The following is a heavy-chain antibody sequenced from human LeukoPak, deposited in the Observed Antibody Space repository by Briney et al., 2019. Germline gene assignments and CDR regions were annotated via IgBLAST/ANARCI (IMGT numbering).Heavy chain of an antibody. CDR3: ARGDSSGYYYVFYFDY. J-gene: IGHJ4*02. V-gene: IGHV4-30-2*01. Sequence: KTSETLSLTCAVSGGSISSGGYSWSWIRQPPGKGLEWIGYIYHSGSTYYNPSLKSRVTISVDRSKNQFSLKLSSVTAADTAVYYCARGDSSGYYYVFYFDYWGQGTLVTVSS. D-gene: IGHD3-22*01. CDR2: IYHSGST. CDR1: GGSISSGGYS.